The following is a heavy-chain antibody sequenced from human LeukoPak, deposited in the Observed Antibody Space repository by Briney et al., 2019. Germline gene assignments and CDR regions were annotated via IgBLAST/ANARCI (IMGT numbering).Heavy chain of an antibody. J-gene: IGHJ6*03. CDR3: AKVHVGRFLEWLPGLYMDV. CDR2: ISYDGSNK. Sequence: PGGSLRLSCAASGFTFSSYGMHWVRQAPGKGLEWVAVISYDGSNKYYADSVKGRFTISRDNSKNTLYLQMNSLRAEDTAVYYCAKVHVGRFLEWLPGLYMDVWGKGTTVTVSS. CDR1: GFTFSSYG. V-gene: IGHV3-30*18. D-gene: IGHD3-3*01.